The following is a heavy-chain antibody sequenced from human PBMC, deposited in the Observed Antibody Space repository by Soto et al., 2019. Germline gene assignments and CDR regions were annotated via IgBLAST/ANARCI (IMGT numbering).Heavy chain of an antibody. J-gene: IGHJ4*02. CDR3: AGADPKGGYSSSWFKY. Sequence: GLECVAVVSFDGTNKYFADSVKGRFTISRDNSKNTVYLQMNSLKPEDTAVYYCAGADPKGGYSSSWFKYWGQGTLVTVSS. CDR2: VSFDGTNK. V-gene: IGHV3-30*01. D-gene: IGHD6-13*01.